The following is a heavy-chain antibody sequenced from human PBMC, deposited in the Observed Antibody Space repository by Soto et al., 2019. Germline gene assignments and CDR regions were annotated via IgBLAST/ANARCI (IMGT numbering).Heavy chain of an antibody. V-gene: IGHV1-69*02. Sequence: ASVKVSCKASGGTFSSYTISWVRQAPGQGLEWMGRIIPILGIANYAQKFQGRVTITADKSTSTAYMELSSLRSEDTAVYYCASGWKSDYGDYTDYYYYYYMDVWGKGTTVTVSS. D-gene: IGHD4-17*01. CDR2: IIPILGIA. CDR1: GGTFSSYT. J-gene: IGHJ6*03. CDR3: ASGWKSDYGDYTDYYYYYYMDV.